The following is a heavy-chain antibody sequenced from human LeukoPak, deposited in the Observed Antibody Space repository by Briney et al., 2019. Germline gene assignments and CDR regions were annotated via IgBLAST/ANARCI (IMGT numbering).Heavy chain of an antibody. Sequence: GGSLRLSCAASGVTFSSYGMHWVRQAPGKGLEWVAVIWYDGSNKYYADSVKGRFTISRDNSKNTLYLQMNSLRAEDTAVYYCARRSRAVAGTGWFDPWGQGTLVTVSS. V-gene: IGHV3-33*01. D-gene: IGHD6-19*01. J-gene: IGHJ5*02. CDR3: ARRSRAVAGTGWFDP. CDR1: GVTFSSYG. CDR2: IWYDGSNK.